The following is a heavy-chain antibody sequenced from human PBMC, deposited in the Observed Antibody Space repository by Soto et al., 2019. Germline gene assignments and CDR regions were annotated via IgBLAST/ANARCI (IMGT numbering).Heavy chain of an antibody. CDR2: ISGYNGNT. CDR1: GYTFTIYG. D-gene: IGHD3-22*01. Sequence: QVQLVQYGAEVKKPGASVQVSCKASGYTFTIYGISWVRQAPRQGLEWMGWISGYNGNTDYAQNLQDRVTMTTDASTSSVYMELRSLRSDDTAVYYCARVDYYDSSGYYGYWGQGTLITVSS. J-gene: IGHJ4*02. CDR3: ARVDYYDSSGYYGY. V-gene: IGHV1-18*04.